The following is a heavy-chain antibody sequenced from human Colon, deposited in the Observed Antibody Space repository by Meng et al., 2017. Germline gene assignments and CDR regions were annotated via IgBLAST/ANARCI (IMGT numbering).Heavy chain of an antibody. D-gene: IGHD2-2*01. CDR2: NNGGNGNT. V-gene: IGHV1-3*01. CDR1: RNSFTTYA. Sequence: QLQLGQCGAKGQKPWAFVKVSCKASRNSFTTYAIHLGHQAAGEMVGWMGVNNGGNGNTKYSEKFQVRVTITRDTAASTAYMELSSLGSEDTAVYYCARTGCSSSSCYDYWGQGTLVTVSS. J-gene: IGHJ4*02. CDR3: ARTGCSSSSCYDY.